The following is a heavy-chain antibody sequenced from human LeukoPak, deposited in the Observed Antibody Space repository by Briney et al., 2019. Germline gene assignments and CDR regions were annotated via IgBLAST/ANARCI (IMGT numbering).Heavy chain of an antibody. D-gene: IGHD6-19*01. V-gene: IGHV3-11*06. CDR3: ARSRGAGPGAYFDY. CDR1: GITFSDYY. J-gene: IGHJ4*02. Sequence: KPGGSLRLSCAASGITFSDYYMSWIRQAPGKGLEWVSYISGTSSYTSHADSVKGRFTISRDNAKNSLYLQMNSLRPEDTALYYCARSRGAGPGAYFDYWGQGTLVTVSS. CDR2: ISGTSSYT.